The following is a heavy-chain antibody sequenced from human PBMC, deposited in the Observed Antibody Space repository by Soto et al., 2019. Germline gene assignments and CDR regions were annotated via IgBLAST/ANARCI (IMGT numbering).Heavy chain of an antibody. Sequence: SETLCVTCAVYGWTFIGYYLSWIRQPPGKGLEWIGEINHSGSTNYNPSLKSRVTISVDTSKNQFSLKLSSVTAADTAVYYCAATKGYSNYGVDYWGQGTLVTVSS. D-gene: IGHD4-4*01. CDR1: GWTFIGYY. J-gene: IGHJ4*02. CDR3: AATKGYSNYGVDY. V-gene: IGHV4-34*08. CDR2: INHSGST.